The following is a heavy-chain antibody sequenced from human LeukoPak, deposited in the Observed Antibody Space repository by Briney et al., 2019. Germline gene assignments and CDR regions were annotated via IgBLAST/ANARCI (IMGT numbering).Heavy chain of an antibody. CDR3: ARILPPLAFDL. D-gene: IGHD2-15*01. J-gene: IGHJ3*01. CDR1: GGSFSGYY. Sequence: SETLSLTCAVYGGSFSGYYWSWIRQPPGKGLEWIGEINHSGSTNYNPSLKSRVTISVDTSKNQFSLKLSSVTAADTAVYYCARILPPLAFDLWGQGTMVTVS. CDR2: INHSGST. V-gene: IGHV4-34*01.